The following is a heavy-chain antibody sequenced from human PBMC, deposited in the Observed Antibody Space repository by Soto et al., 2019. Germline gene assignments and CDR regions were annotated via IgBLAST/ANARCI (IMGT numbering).Heavy chain of an antibody. CDR2: INHSGST. CDR1: GGSFSGYY. J-gene: IGHJ6*02. Sequence: PSETLSLTCAVYGGSFSGYYWSWIRQPPGKGLEWIGEINHSGSTNYNPSLKSRVTISVDTSKNQFSLKLSSVTAADTAVYYCARVDVLRYFDSIYYYYGMDVWGQGTTVTVSS. D-gene: IGHD3-9*01. CDR3: ARVDVLRYFDSIYYYYGMDV. V-gene: IGHV4-34*01.